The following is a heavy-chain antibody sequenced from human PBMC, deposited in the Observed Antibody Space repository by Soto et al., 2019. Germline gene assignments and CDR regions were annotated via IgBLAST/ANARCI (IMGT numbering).Heavy chain of an antibody. Sequence: GGSLRLSCAASGFTVSSNYMSWVRQAPGKGLEWVSVIYSGGSTYYADSVKGRFTISRDNSKNTLYLQMNSLRAEDTAVYYCARISSGWDYYYYGMDVWGQGTTVTVSS. D-gene: IGHD6-19*01. J-gene: IGHJ6*02. CDR2: IYSGGST. CDR3: ARISSGWDYYYYGMDV. CDR1: GFTVSSNY. V-gene: IGHV3-53*01.